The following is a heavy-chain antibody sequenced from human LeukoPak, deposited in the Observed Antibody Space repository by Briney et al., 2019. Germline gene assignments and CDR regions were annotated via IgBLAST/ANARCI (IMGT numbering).Heavy chain of an antibody. CDR3: ARRGSYYQN. CDR1: GFNFSSYS. J-gene: IGHJ4*02. V-gene: IGHV3-21*01. D-gene: IGHD1-26*01. CDR2: ISSSSSYI. Sequence: AGGSLRLSCVVSGFNFSSYSMNWVRQAPGKGLEWVSSISSSSSYIYYADSVKGRFTISRDNAKNSLYLQMNSLRAEDTAVYYCARRGSYYQNWGQGTLVTVSS.